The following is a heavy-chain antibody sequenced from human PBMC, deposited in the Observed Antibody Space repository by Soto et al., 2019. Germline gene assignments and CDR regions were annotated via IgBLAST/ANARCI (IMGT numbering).Heavy chain of an antibody. D-gene: IGHD2-8*01. CDR2: ISGSGGST. V-gene: IGHV3-23*01. J-gene: IGHJ6*02. Sequence: EVQLLESGGGLVQPGGSLRLSCAASGFTFSSYAMSWVRQAPGKGLEWVSAISGSGGSTYYADSVKGRFTISRDNSKNTLYLLMNSLRAEDTAVYYCAKYSEGSGVYYYYYGMDVWGQGTTVTVSS. CDR1: GFTFSSYA. CDR3: AKYSEGSGVYYYYYGMDV.